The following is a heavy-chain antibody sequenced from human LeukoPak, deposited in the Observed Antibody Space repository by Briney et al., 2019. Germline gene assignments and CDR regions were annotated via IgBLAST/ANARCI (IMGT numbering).Heavy chain of an antibody. Sequence: SETLSLTCTVSGGSISSGSYYWSWIRQPPGKGLEWIGYIYYSGSTNYNPSLKSRVTISVDTSKNQFSLKLSSVTAADTAVYYCARSKGGYSGYAYYYYYMDVWGKGTTVTVSS. V-gene: IGHV4-61*01. J-gene: IGHJ6*03. CDR3: ARSKGGYSGYAYYYYYMDV. CDR2: IYYSGST. CDR1: GGSISSGSYY. D-gene: IGHD5-12*01.